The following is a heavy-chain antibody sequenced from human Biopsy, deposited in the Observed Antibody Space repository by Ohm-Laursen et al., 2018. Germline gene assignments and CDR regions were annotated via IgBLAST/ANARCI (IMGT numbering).Heavy chain of an antibody. CDR1: GGSINNVNYF. D-gene: IGHD2-21*01. CDR3: AIDKRVFRGECSGMDV. CDR2: IFYSGRT. Sequence: TLSLTCTVSGGSINNVNYFWTWIRQPPGKGLEWIGDIFYSGRTNYNQSLKSRLIISIDTSKSQFSLNLSSVTAADTAVYYCAIDKRVFRGECSGMDVWGQGTTVTVSS. J-gene: IGHJ6*02. V-gene: IGHV4-61*01.